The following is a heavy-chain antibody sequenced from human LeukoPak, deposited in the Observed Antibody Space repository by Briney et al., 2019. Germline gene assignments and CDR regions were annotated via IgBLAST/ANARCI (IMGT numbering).Heavy chain of an antibody. CDR2: IIPIFGTA. V-gene: IGHV1-69*13. Sequence: SVKVSCKASGGTFSSYAISWVRQAPGQGLEWMGGIIPIFGTANYALKFQGRLTIIADDSTSTVYMELSSLRSDDTAIYYCARGPVLPAKFDYYYYMDVWGKGTTVTVSS. D-gene: IGHD2-2*01. CDR3: ARGPVLPAKFDYYYYMDV. J-gene: IGHJ6*03. CDR1: GGTFSSYA.